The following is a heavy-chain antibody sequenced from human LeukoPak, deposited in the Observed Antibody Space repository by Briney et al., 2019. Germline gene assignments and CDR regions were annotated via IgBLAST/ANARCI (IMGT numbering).Heavy chain of an antibody. CDR3: ARGGYSGYDSVEFDY. CDR1: GFTFSSYG. CDR2: ICYDGSNK. V-gene: IGHV3-33*01. J-gene: IGHJ4*02. Sequence: GSLRLSCAASGFTFSSYGMHWVRQAPGKGLEWGAVICYDGSNKYYGDSVKGRSTMSRDNSKKTLYLQMNSLRAEDTAVYYCARGGYSGYDSVEFDYWGQGTLVTVSS. D-gene: IGHD5-12*01.